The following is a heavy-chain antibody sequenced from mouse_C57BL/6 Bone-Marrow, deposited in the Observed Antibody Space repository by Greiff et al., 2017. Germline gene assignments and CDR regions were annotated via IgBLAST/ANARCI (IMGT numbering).Heavy chain of an antibody. CDR2: IHPNSGST. J-gene: IGHJ1*03. Sequence: QVQLQQPGAELVKPGASVKLSCKASGYTFTSYWMHWVKQRPGQGLEWIGMIHPNSGSTNYNEKFKSKATLTADKSSSTAYMQLSSLTSEDSAVYYCAPLITTVTPWYFDVWGTGTTVTVSS. V-gene: IGHV1-64*01. CDR1: GYTFTSYW. D-gene: IGHD1-2*01. CDR3: APLITTVTPWYFDV.